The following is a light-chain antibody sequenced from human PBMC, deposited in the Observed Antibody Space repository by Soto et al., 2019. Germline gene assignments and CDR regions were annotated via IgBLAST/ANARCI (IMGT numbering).Light chain of an antibody. V-gene: IGKV3-20*01. CDR3: QQYENSPIT. J-gene: IGKJ5*01. CDR2: GAS. CDR1: QSITSSF. Sequence: PGERACLSCGASQSITSSFLAWYQQKTGQAPRLLIYGASSRATGIPDRFSGTGYETDFNLTINRLETEDFAVYYCQQYENSPITFGQGTRLEIK.